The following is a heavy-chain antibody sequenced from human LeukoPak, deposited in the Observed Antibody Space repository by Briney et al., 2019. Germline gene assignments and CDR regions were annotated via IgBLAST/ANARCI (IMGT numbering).Heavy chain of an antibody. J-gene: IGHJ4*02. CDR3: ARGEYSSGWYVDY. Sequence: PSETLSLTCTVSGGSISSSSYYWSWIRQPAGKGLEWIGRIYTSGSTNYNPSLKSRVTMSADTSKNQFSLKLSSVTAADTAVYYCARGEYSSGWYVDYWGQGTLVTVSS. D-gene: IGHD6-19*01. CDR2: IYTSGST. V-gene: IGHV4-61*02. CDR1: GGSISSSSYY.